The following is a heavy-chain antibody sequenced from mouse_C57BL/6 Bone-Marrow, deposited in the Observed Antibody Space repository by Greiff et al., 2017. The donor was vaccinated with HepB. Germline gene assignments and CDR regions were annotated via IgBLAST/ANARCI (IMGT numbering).Heavy chain of an antibody. Sequence: DVQLQESGTVLARPGASVKMSCKTSGYTFTSYWMHWVKQRPGQGLEWIGAIYPGNSDTSYNQKFKGKAKLTAVTSASTAYMELSSLTNEDSAVYYCTRWGGIYYDYENWYFDVWGTGTTVTVSS. J-gene: IGHJ1*03. V-gene: IGHV1-5*01. D-gene: IGHD2-4*01. CDR1: GYTFTSYW. CDR2: IYPGNSDT. CDR3: TRWGGIYYDYENWYFDV.